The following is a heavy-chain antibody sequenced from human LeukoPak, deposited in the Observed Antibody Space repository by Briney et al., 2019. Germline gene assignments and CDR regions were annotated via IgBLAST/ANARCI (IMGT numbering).Heavy chain of an antibody. Sequence: PGRSLRLSCAASGFTFSSYGMHWVRQAPGKGLEWVAVIWYDGSNKYYADSVKGRFTISRDNSKNTLYLQVNSLRAEDTAVYYCARDPAYYYGSGSYFDYWGQGTLVTVSS. D-gene: IGHD3-10*01. CDR3: ARDPAYYYGSGSYFDY. J-gene: IGHJ4*02. CDR1: GFTFSSYG. V-gene: IGHV3-33*01. CDR2: IWYDGSNK.